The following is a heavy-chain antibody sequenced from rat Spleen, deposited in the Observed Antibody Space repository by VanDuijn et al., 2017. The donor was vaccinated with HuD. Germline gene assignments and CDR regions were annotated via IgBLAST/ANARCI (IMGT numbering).Heavy chain of an antibody. J-gene: IGHJ3*01. CDR2: IWGDEST. CDR3: TRLNSPFAY. Sequence: VQLKESGPGLVQPSQTLSLTCTVSGFPLTSNSVHWVRQPPGKGLEWMGGIWGDESTDYHSLLKSRLTISRDTSKSQVFLKLNSLQTDDTAIYFCTRLNSPFAYWGQGTLVTVSS. V-gene: IGHV2-1*01. D-gene: IGHD3-8*01. CDR1: GFPLTSNS.